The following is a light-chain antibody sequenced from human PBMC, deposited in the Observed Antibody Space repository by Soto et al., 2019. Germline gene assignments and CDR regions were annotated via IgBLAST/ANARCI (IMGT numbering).Light chain of an antibody. CDR3: QQYGSSPV. CDR1: QSVSSSY. CDR2: GAS. Sequence: EIVLTQSPGTLSLSPGERATISCRASQSVSSSYLAWYQQKPGQAPRLLIHGASSRATGIPDRFSGSGSGTDFTLTISRLEPEDFAVYYCQQYGSSPVFGPGTKVDIK. J-gene: IGKJ3*01. V-gene: IGKV3-20*01.